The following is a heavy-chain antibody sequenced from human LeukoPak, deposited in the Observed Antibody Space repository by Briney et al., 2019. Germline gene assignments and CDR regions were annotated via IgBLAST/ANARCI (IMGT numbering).Heavy chain of an antibody. V-gene: IGHV3-48*03. CDR3: AKDGGGYYPSYYYYMDV. J-gene: IGHJ6*03. Sequence: PGRSLRLSCAASGFTFSSYEMNWVRQAPGKGLEWVSYISSSGSTIYYADSVKGRFTISRDNAKNSLYLQMNSLRAEDTAVYYCAKDGGGYYPSYYYYMDVWGKGTTVTISS. CDR2: ISSSGSTI. D-gene: IGHD3-22*01. CDR1: GFTFSSYE.